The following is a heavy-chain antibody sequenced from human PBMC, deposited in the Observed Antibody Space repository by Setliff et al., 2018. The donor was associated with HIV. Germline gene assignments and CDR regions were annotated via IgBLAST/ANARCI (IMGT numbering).Heavy chain of an antibody. V-gene: IGHV4-31*03. CDR1: GGSISSGTYY. D-gene: IGHD6-13*01. Sequence: SETLSLTCTVSGGSISSGTYYWSWIRQHPGKGLEWIGYIYNTGSTYHSPSLESRVTISIDTSKNQFSLKLTSVTAADTAVYYCARVCRRSWFFFDHWGQGILVTVSS. J-gene: IGHJ4*02. CDR3: ARVCRRSWFFFDH. CDR2: IYNTGST.